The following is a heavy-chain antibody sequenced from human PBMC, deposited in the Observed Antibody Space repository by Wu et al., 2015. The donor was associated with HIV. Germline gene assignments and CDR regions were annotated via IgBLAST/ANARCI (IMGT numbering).Heavy chain of an antibody. Sequence: QVQLVQSGAEVKKPGSSVKVSCKASGGTFSSYAISWVRQAPGQGLEWMGRIIPIFGTANYAQKFQGRVTITADESTSTAYMELSSLRSEDTAVYYCAREAIYYDSSGYSSYYFDYVGPGNAWSPSP. CDR2: IIPIFGTA. CDR3: AREAIYYDSSGYSSYYFDY. V-gene: IGHV1-69*13. J-gene: IGHJ4*02. D-gene: IGHD3-22*01. CDR1: GGTFSSYA.